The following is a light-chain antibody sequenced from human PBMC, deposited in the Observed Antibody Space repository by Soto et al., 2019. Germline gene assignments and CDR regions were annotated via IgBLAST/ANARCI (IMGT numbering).Light chain of an antibody. CDR1: SSDIGASNY. V-gene: IGLV2-14*01. J-gene: IGLJ3*02. CDR3: AAWDDSLNGWV. Sequence: QSALTQPASVSGSPGQSMTVSCTGTSSDIGASNYVSWYQQHPGKAPKLIISEVSNRPSGVSNRFSGSKSGSTASLTISGLQAEDEADYYCAAWDDSLNGWVFGGGTKVTVL. CDR2: EVS.